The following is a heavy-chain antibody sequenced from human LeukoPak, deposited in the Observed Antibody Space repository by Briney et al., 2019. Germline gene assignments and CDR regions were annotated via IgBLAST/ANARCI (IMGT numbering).Heavy chain of an antibody. Sequence: PSETLSLTCAVYGGSFSGYYWSWLRQPPGKGLEWSGEINHSGSTNYNPSLKSRVTISVDTSKNQFSLKLSSVTAADTAVYYCARGLLLWFGDGYYFDYWGQGTLVTVSS. D-gene: IGHD3-10*01. CDR3: ARGLLLWFGDGYYFDY. V-gene: IGHV4-34*01. CDR1: GGSFSGYY. CDR2: INHSGST. J-gene: IGHJ4*02.